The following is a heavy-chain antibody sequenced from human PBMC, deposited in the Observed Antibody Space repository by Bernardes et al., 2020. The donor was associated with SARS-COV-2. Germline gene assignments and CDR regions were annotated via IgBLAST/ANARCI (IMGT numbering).Heavy chain of an antibody. CDR3: VKDSYTGNGWYSIDS. Sequence: GGSLRLSCSASGFYFGYYAMHWVRQAPGKGLEWVSGISCNSRIIYYADSVKGRFTVSRDNAQNSLFLQMNSLRPEDTDFYYCVKDSYTGNGWYSIDSWGRGTLVSVSS. D-gene: IGHD6-19*01. CDR2: ISCNSRII. CDR1: GFYFGYYA. V-gene: IGHV3-9*01. J-gene: IGHJ4*02.